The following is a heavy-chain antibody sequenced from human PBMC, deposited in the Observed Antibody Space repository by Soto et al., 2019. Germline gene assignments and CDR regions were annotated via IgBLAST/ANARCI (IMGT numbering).Heavy chain of an antibody. CDR3: AKDRVDCSGGSCYYFDY. Sequence: GGSLRLSCAASGFTFSSYAMSWVRQAPGKGLEWVSAISGSGGSTYYADSVKGRFTISRDNSKNTLYQQMNSLRAEDTAVYYCAKDRVDCSGGSCYYFDYWGQGTLVTVSS. CDR2: ISGSGGST. D-gene: IGHD2-15*01. J-gene: IGHJ4*02. CDR1: GFTFSSYA. V-gene: IGHV3-23*01.